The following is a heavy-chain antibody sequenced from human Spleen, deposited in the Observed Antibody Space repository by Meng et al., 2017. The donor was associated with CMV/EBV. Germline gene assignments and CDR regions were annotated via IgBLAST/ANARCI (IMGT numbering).Heavy chain of an antibody. CDR3: ARDHYHSSALMDV. D-gene: IGHD3-22*01. V-gene: IGHV1-18*01. CDR2: ISAYNGNT. Sequence: ASVKVSCKASGYLFSNYGISWVRQAPGRGLEYMGWISAYNGNTYYAQKFEDKISMTTDTSSSTAYMELRSLRSDDTAVYYCARDHYHSSALMDVWGQGTTVTVSS. CDR1: GYLFSNYG. J-gene: IGHJ6*02.